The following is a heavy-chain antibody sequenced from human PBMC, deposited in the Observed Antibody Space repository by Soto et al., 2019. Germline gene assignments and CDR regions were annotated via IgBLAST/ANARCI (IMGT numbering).Heavy chain of an antibody. CDR3: AKDSGDYVSEKIDY. Sequence: QVQLVESGGGVVQPGRSLRLSCAASGFTFSSYGMHWVGQAPGKGLEWVAVISYDGSNKYYADSVKGRFTISRDNSKNTLYLQMNSLRAEDTAVYYCAKDSGDYVSEKIDYWGQGTLVTVSS. D-gene: IGHD4-17*01. CDR2: ISYDGSNK. J-gene: IGHJ4*02. V-gene: IGHV3-30*18. CDR1: GFTFSSYG.